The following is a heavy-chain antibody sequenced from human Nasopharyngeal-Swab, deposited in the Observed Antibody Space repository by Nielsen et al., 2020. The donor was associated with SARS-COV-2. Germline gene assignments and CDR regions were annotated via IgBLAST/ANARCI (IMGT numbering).Heavy chain of an antibody. V-gene: IGHV3-21*01. CDR3: ALEGSGSYYNYYFDY. CDR2: ISSRSSYI. J-gene: IGHJ4*02. Sequence: VRQAPGKGLEGVSSISSRSSYIYYADSVKGRFTISRDNAKNSLYLQMNSLRAEDTAVYYCALEGSGSYYNYYFDYWGQGTLVTVSS. D-gene: IGHD3-10*01.